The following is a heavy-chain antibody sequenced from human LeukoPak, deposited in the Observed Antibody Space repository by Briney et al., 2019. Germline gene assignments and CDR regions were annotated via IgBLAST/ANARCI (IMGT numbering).Heavy chain of an antibody. CDR3: ARDRAPRSEGRYYYDSSGYPDAFDI. V-gene: IGHV1-18*01. J-gene: IGHJ3*02. CDR2: ISAYNGNT. Sequence: ASVKVSCKASGYTFTSYGISWVRQAPGQGLEWMGWISAYNGNTNYAQKLQGRVTMTTDTSTSTAYMELRSLRSDDTAVYYCARDRAPRSEGRYYYDSSGYPDAFDIWGQGTMVTVSS. D-gene: IGHD3-22*01. CDR1: GYTFTSYG.